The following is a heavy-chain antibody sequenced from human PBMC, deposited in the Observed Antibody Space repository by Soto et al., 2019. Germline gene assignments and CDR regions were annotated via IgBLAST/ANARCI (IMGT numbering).Heavy chain of an antibody. J-gene: IGHJ4*02. V-gene: IGHV4-4*07. CDR1: GGSIRSYY. Sequence: ESLSRTGAVSGGSIRSYYWSWIRQPSGKGLEWIGRIYTSGSTSYNPSLKSRVTVSVDTSKNQFSLKRSSVTAADKAVYYCARGGSWYPYYFDYWGQGTLVTVYS. CDR2: IYTSGST. D-gene: IGHD6-13*01. CDR3: ARGGSWYPYYFDY.